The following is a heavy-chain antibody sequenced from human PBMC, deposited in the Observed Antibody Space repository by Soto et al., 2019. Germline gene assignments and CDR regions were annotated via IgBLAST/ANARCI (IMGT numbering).Heavy chain of an antibody. J-gene: IGHJ6*02. CDR2: IYYSGST. CDR1: GGSISSSSYY. CDR3: AREEADHYYYYGMDV. Sequence: TSETLSLTCTVSGGSISSSSYYWGWIRQPPGKGLEWIGSIYYSGSTYYNPSLKSRVTISVDTSKNQFSLKLSSVTAADTAVYYCAREEADHYYYYGMDVWGQGTTVTVSS. V-gene: IGHV4-39*02.